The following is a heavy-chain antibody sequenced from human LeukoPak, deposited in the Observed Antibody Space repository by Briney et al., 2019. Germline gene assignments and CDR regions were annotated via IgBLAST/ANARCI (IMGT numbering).Heavy chain of an antibody. CDR3: ARDLGTGSSWSNYYYIDV. J-gene: IGHJ6*03. CDR2: IIPIFGTA. V-gene: IGHV1-69*05. Sequence: SAKVSCKASGGTFSSYAISWVRQAPGQGLEWMGGIIPIFGTANYAQKFQGRVTITTDESTSTAYMELSSLRSEDTAVYYCARDLGTGSSWSNYYYIDVWGKGTTVTVSS. D-gene: IGHD6-13*01. CDR1: GGTFSSYA.